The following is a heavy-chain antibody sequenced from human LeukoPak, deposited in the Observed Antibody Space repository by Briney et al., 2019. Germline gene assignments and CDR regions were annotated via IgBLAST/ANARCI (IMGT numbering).Heavy chain of an antibody. V-gene: IGHV4-4*09. Sequence: SETLPLTCTVSGGSMSSYYWSWIRQPPGKGLEWIGYIYTSGSTNYNPSLKSRVTISVDTSKNQFSLKLSSVTAADTAVYYCARHRVGATYVDYWGQGTLVTVSS. D-gene: IGHD1-26*01. CDR2: IYTSGST. J-gene: IGHJ4*02. CDR1: GGSMSSYY. CDR3: ARHRVGATYVDY.